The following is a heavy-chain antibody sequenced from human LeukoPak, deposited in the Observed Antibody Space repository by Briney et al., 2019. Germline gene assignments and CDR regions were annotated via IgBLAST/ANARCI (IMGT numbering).Heavy chain of an antibody. CDR3: ARGLQPIYYYYGMDV. CDR2: ISYDGRKQ. Sequence: PGGSLRLSCAASGFTFRDFGMHWVRQAPGKGLEWVGVISYDGRKQYSADSVKGRFTFSRDNSKKTLYLQMNSLRAEDTAVYYCARGLQPIYYYYGMDVWGQGTTVTVSS. CDR1: GFTFRDFG. V-gene: IGHV3-30*03. J-gene: IGHJ6*02.